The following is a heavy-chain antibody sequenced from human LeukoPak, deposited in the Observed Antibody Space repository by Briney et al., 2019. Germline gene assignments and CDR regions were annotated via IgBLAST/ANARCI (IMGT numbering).Heavy chain of an antibody. V-gene: IGHV4-59*01. CDR1: GGSISSYY. Sequence: KTSETLSLTCTVSGGSISSYYWSWIRQPPGKGLEWIGYIYYSGSTNYNPSLKSRVTISVDTSKNQFSLKLSSVTAADTALYYCARDMEPDAFDIWGQGTMVTVSS. CDR3: ARDMEPDAFDI. J-gene: IGHJ3*02. D-gene: IGHD1-1*01. CDR2: IYYSGST.